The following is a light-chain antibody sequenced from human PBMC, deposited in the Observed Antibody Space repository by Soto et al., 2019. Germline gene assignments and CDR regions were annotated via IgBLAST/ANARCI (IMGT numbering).Light chain of an antibody. CDR3: SSYASTSTAV. J-gene: IGLJ1*01. Sequence: QSALTQPASVSGSPGQSITISCTGTSSDVCAYNYASWYQQHPGQAPKLMIFEANSRSSGVSNRFSGSKSGITASLTISGRQADDEADYYCSSYASTSTAVFGTGTKLTVL. V-gene: IGLV2-14*01. CDR1: SSDVCAYNY. CDR2: EAN.